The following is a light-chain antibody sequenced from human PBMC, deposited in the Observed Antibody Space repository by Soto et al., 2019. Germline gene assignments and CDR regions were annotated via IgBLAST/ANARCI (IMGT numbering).Light chain of an antibody. CDR1: KTISSG. Sequence: DIQMTQSPSTLSGSVGDRVTITCRPSKTISSGLAWYQQKPGKAPKLLIYKASTLKSGVPSRFSGSGSGTEFTLTISSLQPDDFATYYCQHYNSYSEAFGQGTKVELK. J-gene: IGKJ1*01. CDR2: KAS. CDR3: QHYNSYSEA. V-gene: IGKV1-5*03.